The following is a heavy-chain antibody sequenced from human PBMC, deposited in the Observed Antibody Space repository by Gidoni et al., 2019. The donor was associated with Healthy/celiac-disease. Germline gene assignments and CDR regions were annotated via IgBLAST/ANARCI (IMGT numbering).Heavy chain of an antibody. CDR1: GFTFSSYG. CDR2: ISYDGSNK. V-gene: IGHV3-30*18. J-gene: IGHJ6*02. D-gene: IGHD3-3*01. CDR3: AKDLNYDFWSGYYTVAPKTYYGMDV. Sequence: QVQLVESGGGVVQPGRSLRLSCAASGFTFSSYGMHWVRQAPGKGLEWVAVISYDGSNKYYADSVKGRFTISRDNSKNTLYLQMNSLRAEDTAVYYCAKDLNYDFWSGYYTVAPKTYYGMDVWGQGTTVTVSS.